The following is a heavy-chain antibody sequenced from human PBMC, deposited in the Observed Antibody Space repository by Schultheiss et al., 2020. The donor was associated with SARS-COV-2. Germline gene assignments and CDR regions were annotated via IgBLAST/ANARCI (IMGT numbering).Heavy chain of an antibody. J-gene: IGHJ4*02. D-gene: IGHD6-19*01. V-gene: IGHV4-59*12. CDR1: AGSITDYY. CDR2: IYYSGST. CDR3: ARANSEQWLVLHDY. Sequence: SETLSLTCTVSAGSITDYYWSWIRQTPGKRLEWIGYIYYSGSTNYNPSLKSRVTISVDTSKNQFSLKLSSVTAADTAVYYCARANSEQWLVLHDYWGQGTLVTVSS.